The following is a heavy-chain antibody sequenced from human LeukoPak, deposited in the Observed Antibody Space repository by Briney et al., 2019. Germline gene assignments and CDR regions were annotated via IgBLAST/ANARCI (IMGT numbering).Heavy chain of an antibody. V-gene: IGHV4-31*03. CDR2: IYYSGST. Sequence: SETLSLTCTVSGGSISSGGYYWSWIRQRPGKGLEWIGYIYYSGSTYYNPSLKSRVTISVDTSKNQFSLKLSSVTAADTAVYYCAREIYDILTGYRYCYFDLWGRGTLVTVSS. CDR1: GGSISSGGYY. J-gene: IGHJ2*01. D-gene: IGHD3-9*01. CDR3: AREIYDILTGYRYCYFDL.